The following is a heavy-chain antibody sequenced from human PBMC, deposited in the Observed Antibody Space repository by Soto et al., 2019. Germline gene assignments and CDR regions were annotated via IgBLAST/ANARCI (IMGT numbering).Heavy chain of an antibody. J-gene: IGHJ5*02. CDR2: INPNSGGT. V-gene: IGHV1-2*04. D-gene: IGHD6-13*01. CDR1: GYTFTVYY. Sequence: GASVKVSCKASGYTFTVYYMHWVRQAPGQGLEWMGWINPNSGGTNYAQKFQGWVTMTRDTSISTAYMELSRLRSDDTAVYYCAREVSSSWTYNWFDPWGQGTLVTVSS. CDR3: AREVSSSWTYNWFDP.